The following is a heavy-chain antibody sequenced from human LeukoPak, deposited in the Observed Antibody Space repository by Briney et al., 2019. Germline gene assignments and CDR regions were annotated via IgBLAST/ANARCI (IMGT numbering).Heavy chain of an antibody. D-gene: IGHD2-8*02. CDR2: INPSGGST. V-gene: IGHV1-46*01. CDR1: GNTFTTGQ. Sequence: GASVKVSCKASGNTFTTGQLHWVRQAPGQGLEWMGIINPSGGSTSYAQKFQGGVTMTRDTSTGTVYMELSSLRSEDTALYYCAREYGTGGLDYWGQGTLVTVSS. J-gene: IGHJ4*02. CDR3: AREYGTGGLDY.